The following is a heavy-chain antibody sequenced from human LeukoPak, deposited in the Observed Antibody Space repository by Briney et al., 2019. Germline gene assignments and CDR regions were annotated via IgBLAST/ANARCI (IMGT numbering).Heavy chain of an antibody. Sequence: KPSATLSLTCTVPGGSISIYYWSWIRKPPGKGLDGIGDIYYSGSTNYNPSLKSRVTITVDTSKNQFSLKLSSVTAADTAVYYCASSDTVTDANWFDPWGQGTLVTASS. CDR2: IYYSGST. CDR3: ASSDTVTDANWFDP. J-gene: IGHJ5*02. V-gene: IGHV4-59*01. D-gene: IGHD4-11*01. CDR1: GGSISIYY.